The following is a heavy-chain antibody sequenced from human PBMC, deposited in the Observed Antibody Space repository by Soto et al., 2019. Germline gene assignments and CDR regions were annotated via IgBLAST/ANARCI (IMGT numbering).Heavy chain of an antibody. J-gene: IGHJ3*02. Sequence: QVQLVQSGAEVKKPGASVKVSCKASGYTFTSYGITWVRQAPGQGLEWMGWISAYNGNTNYAQKLQGXVXXXTXXATSTAYMELRSLRSDDTAVYYCARDGPMDRAFDIWGQGTMVTVSS. V-gene: IGHV1-18*01. CDR3: ARDGPMDRAFDI. D-gene: IGHD3-10*01. CDR2: ISAYNGNT. CDR1: GYTFTSYG.